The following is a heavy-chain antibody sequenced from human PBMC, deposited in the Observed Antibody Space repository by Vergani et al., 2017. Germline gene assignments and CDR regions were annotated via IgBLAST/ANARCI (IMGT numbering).Heavy chain of an antibody. J-gene: IGHJ5*02. V-gene: IGHV4-61*02. D-gene: IGHD3-10*01. CDR1: GGSISSRSYY. CDR3: AREGESLLWFGEPANWFDP. Sequence: QVQLQESGPGLVKPSQTLSLTCTVPGGSISSRSYYWSWIRQPAGKGLEWIGRFYTSGRTNDNPSLRSLVTISVDTSKNQFSLKLSSVNPADTAVYFCAREGESLLWFGEPANWFDPWGQGTLVTVSS. CDR2: FYTSGRT.